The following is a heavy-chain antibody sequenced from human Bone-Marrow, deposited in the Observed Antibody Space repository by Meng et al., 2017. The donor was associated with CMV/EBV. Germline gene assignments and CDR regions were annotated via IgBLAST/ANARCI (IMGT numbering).Heavy chain of an antibody. V-gene: IGHV3-74*01. Sequence: GGSLRLSCAASGFTFSSYWMHWVRQAPGKGLVWVSRINSDGSSTSYADSVKGRFTISRDNAKNSLYLQMNSLRAEDTAVYYCASRLGYCSSTSCFDYWGQGTLVTVPS. D-gene: IGHD2-2*03. J-gene: IGHJ4*02. CDR3: ASRLGYCSSTSCFDY. CDR2: INSDGSST. CDR1: GFTFSSYW.